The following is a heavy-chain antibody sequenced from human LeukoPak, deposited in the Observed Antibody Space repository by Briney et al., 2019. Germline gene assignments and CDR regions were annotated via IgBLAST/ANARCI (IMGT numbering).Heavy chain of an antibody. CDR3: ARDLRVYDTNGYYGENYYYGMDV. CDR2: MSSSGSTI. D-gene: IGHD3-22*01. Sequence: LAGGSLRLSCAASGFTFSSYEMDWVRQAPGKGLEWVSYMSSSGSTIYYADSVKGRFTISRDNAKNSLYLQMNSLRAEDTAVYYCARDLRVYDTNGYYGENYYYGMDVWGQGTTVTVSS. CDR1: GFTFSSYE. J-gene: IGHJ6*02. V-gene: IGHV3-48*03.